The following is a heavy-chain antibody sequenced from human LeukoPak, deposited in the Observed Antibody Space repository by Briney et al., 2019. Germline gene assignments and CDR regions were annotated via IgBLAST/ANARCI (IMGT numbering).Heavy chain of an antibody. D-gene: IGHD3-10*01. CDR3: ARGSSGRGYGSGSYLSLIKKYYYHY. CDR2: ISYDGSNK. J-gene: IGHJ4*02. Sequence: GGSLRLSCAASGFTFSSYAMHWVRQAPGKGLEWVAVISYDGSNKYYADSVKGRFTISRDNSKNTLYLQMNSLRAEDTAVYYCARGSSGRGYGSGSYLSLIKKYYYHYWGQGTLVTVSS. V-gene: IGHV3-30*04. CDR1: GFTFSSYA.